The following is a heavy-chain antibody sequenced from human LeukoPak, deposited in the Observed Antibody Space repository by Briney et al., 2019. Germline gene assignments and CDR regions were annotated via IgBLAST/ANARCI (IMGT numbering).Heavy chain of an antibody. V-gene: IGHV3-7*01. Sequence: GGSLRLSCAASGFTFSSYRMSWVREAPGKGLWWVADKKQDVSEKYYVDSVKGRFTISRENAKNSLYLQMNSLRAEDTAVYYCARVGSGRYYDFWSGVGGYYFDYWGQGTLVTVSS. D-gene: IGHD3-3*01. J-gene: IGHJ4*02. CDR1: GFTFSSYR. CDR2: KKQDVSEK. CDR3: ARVGSGRYYDFWSGVGGYYFDY.